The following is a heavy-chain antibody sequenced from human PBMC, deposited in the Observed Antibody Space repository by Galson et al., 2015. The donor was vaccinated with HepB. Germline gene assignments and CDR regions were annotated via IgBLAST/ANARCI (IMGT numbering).Heavy chain of an antibody. CDR2: IFYSGIT. V-gene: IGHV4-61*01. CDR3: ARDVIGGAQTILYYGMDV. D-gene: IGHD6-19*01. CDR1: GGSVSSGSYL. J-gene: IGHJ6*02. Sequence: ETLSLTCTVSGGSVSSGSYLWTWIRQPPGKGLEWIGNIFYSGITNYSSSFKSRVSMSVDTSKRQFSLKLTSVTAADTAIYYCARDVIGGAQTILYYGMDVWGQGTTVTVSS.